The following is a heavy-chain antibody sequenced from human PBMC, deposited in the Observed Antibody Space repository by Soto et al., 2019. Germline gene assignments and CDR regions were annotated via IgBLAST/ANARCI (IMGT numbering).Heavy chain of an antibody. D-gene: IGHD3-9*01. J-gene: IGHJ6*02. CDR1: GGSISSGGYY. CDR2: IYYSGST. CDR3: ARGGGDDILTGDPYYYGMDV. Sequence: LSLTCTVSGGSISSGGYYWSWIRQPPGKGLEWTGYIYYSGSTYYNPSLKSRVTISVDTSKNQFSLKLSSVTAADTAVYYCARGGGDDILTGDPYYYGMDVWGQGTTVTVSS. V-gene: IGHV4-30-4*08.